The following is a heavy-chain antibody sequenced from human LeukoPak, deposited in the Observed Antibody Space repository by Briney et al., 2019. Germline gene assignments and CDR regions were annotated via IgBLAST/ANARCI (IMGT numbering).Heavy chain of an antibody. V-gene: IGHV1-69-2*01. Sequence: GATVKISCKTSGDNFIDYSIHWVREAPGKGLQWLGYVDPKEGKTKYAEKFQGRVIITADRSADTVYMELSRLTEDDRGLYYCASHCSRTTCSVDYWGQGTLVIVSS. CDR2: VDPKEGKT. CDR3: ASHCSRTTCSVDY. J-gene: IGHJ4*02. D-gene: IGHD2-2*01. CDR1: GDNFIDYS.